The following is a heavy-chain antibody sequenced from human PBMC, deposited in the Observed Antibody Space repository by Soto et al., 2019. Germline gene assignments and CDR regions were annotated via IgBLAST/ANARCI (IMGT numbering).Heavy chain of an antibody. J-gene: IGHJ6*02. D-gene: IGHD3-3*01. Sequence: ASVKVSCKASGYTFTNSGISWVRQAPGQGLEWMGWISTDNGNTNYAQRLQGRVSMTTDTSTSTAYMDLRSLRSDDTAVYYCARDRGITTFGVYSMYYYGMDVWGQGTTVTVSS. CDR3: ARDRGITTFGVYSMYYYGMDV. CDR1: GYTFTNSG. V-gene: IGHV1-18*01. CDR2: ISTDNGNT.